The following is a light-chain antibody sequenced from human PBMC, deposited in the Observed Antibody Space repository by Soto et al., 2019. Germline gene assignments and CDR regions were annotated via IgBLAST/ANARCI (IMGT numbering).Light chain of an antibody. V-gene: IGLV1-40*01. CDR1: SSNTGAGYD. CDR3: QSYDSSLRGYV. Sequence: QSVLTQPPSVSGAPGQRGTISCTGSSSNTGAGYDVHWYQQLPATAPKLLIYGNSNRPSGVPDRFSGPKSGNAAPLAITGLQAEDEADYCCQSYDSSLRGYVFGTGTKLTLL. CDR2: GNS. J-gene: IGLJ1*01.